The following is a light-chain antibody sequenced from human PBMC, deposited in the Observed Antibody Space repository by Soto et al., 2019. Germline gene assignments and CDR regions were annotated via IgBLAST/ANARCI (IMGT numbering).Light chain of an antibody. CDR1: SSDVAAYNY. V-gene: IGLV2-8*01. CDR2: DVS. Sequence: QSALTQPPSASGSPGQSVTISCTGTSSDVAAYNYVSWYQQHPGKAPKLMIYDVSKRPSGVPYRFSGSKSGNAASLTVSGLQGEDEADYYCSSYAGSSWVFGGGTKLTVL. CDR3: SSYAGSSWV. J-gene: IGLJ3*02.